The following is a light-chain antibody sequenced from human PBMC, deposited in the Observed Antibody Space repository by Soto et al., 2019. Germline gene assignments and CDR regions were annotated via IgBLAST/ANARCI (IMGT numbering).Light chain of an antibody. CDR1: QSVSNNY. CDR3: QQYGSSGT. V-gene: IGKV3-20*01. CDR2: DAS. J-gene: IGKJ1*01. Sequence: EIVLTQSPGTLSLSPGERATLSCRASQSVSNNYLAWYQQKPGQAPRLLIYDASNRATGIPDRFSGSGSGTDFTLTISRLEPEDFAVYYCQQYGSSGTFGQGTKVEIE.